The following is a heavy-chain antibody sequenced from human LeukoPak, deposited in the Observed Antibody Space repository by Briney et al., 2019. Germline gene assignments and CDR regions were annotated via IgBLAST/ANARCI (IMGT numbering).Heavy chain of an antibody. V-gene: IGHV3-13*01. J-gene: IGHJ4*02. D-gene: IGHD1-26*01. CDR3: ARVRRGAFDY. CDR2: IGTAGDT. Sequence: GGSLRLSCAASGFTFDDYAMHWVRQATGKGLEWVSAIGTAGDTYYPGSVKGRFTISRENAKNSSYLQMNSLRAGDTAVYYCARVRRGAFDYWGQGTLVTVSS. CDR1: GFTFDDYA.